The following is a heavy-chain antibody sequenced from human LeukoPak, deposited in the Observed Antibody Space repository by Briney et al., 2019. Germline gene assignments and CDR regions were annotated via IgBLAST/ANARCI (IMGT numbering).Heavy chain of an antibody. V-gene: IGHV1-2*02. Sequence: GASVKVSCKASGYTFTGYYMHWVRQAPGQGLEWMGWINPNSGGTKHAQTFQGRVTMTRDTSISTAYMELSSLRSDDTAVYYCARDGDSYGYYYYGMDVWGQGTTVTVSS. CDR1: GYTFTGYY. J-gene: IGHJ6*02. D-gene: IGHD5-18*01. CDR3: ARDGDSYGYYYYGMDV. CDR2: INPNSGGT.